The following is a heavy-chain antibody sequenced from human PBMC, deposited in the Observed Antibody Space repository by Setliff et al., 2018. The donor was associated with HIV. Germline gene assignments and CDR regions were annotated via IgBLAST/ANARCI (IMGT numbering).Heavy chain of an antibody. CDR2: INPNSGGT. D-gene: IGHD3-3*01. CDR1: GGTFSSYA. J-gene: IGHJ6*03. V-gene: IGHV1-2*06. CDR3: VRDPGEGGGGFLDWTIGYYYYMDV. Sequence: ASVKVSCKASGGTFSSYAISWVRQAPGQGLEWMGRINPNSGGTNYAQKFQGRFTMTRDTSISTAYMELSRLRSDDTAVYYCVRDPGEGGGGFLDWTIGYYYYMDVWGKGATVTVSS.